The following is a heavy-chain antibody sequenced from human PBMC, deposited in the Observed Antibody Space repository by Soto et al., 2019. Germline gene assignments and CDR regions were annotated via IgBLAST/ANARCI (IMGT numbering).Heavy chain of an antibody. CDR2: IKSKTDGGTT. D-gene: IGHD2-2*02. CDR1: GFTFSNAW. J-gene: IGHJ4*02. CDR3: TTEYQLLYLVDY. Sequence: GGSLRLSCAASGFTFSNAWMSWVRQAPGKGLEWVGRIKSKTDGGTTDYAAPVKGRFTISRDDSKNTLYLQMNSLKTEDTAVYYCTTEYQLLYLVDYWGQGTLVTVSS. V-gene: IGHV3-15*01.